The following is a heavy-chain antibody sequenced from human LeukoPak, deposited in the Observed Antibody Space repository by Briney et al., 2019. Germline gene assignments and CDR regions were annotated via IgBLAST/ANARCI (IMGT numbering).Heavy chain of an antibody. CDR3: ARVGNYYGSGSYYLGFDY. Sequence: GGSLRLSCAASGFTFSSYWMSWVRRAPGKGLEWVANIKQDGSEKYYVDSVKGRFTISRDNAKNSLYLQMNSLRAEDTAVYYCARVGNYYGSGSYYLGFDYWGQGTLVTVSS. J-gene: IGHJ4*02. CDR2: IKQDGSEK. V-gene: IGHV3-7*01. D-gene: IGHD3-10*01. CDR1: GFTFSSYW.